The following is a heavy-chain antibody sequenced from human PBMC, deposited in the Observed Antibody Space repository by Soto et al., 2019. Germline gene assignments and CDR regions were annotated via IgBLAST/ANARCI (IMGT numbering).Heavy chain of an antibody. Sequence: QVQLVESGGGVVQPGRSLRLSCAASGFTFSSYGMHWVRQAPGKGLEWVAVIWYDGSNKYYADSVKGRFTISRDNSKNTLYLQMNSLRAEDTAVYYCARDLSGWLFNYWGQGTLVTVSS. D-gene: IGHD3-9*01. CDR1: GFTFSSYG. J-gene: IGHJ4*02. CDR3: ARDLSGWLFNY. V-gene: IGHV3-33*01. CDR2: IWYDGSNK.